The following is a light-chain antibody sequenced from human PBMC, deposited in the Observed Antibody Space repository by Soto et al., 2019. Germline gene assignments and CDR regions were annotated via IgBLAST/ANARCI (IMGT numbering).Light chain of an antibody. V-gene: IGKV3-15*01. J-gene: IGKJ1*01. Sequence: EKVMTQSPATLSVSPGERATLSCRASQSVSSYLAWYQQKPGQAPRLLIYDAFTRATGVPARFSGSGSGTEFTLTISSLQSEDLAVYYCQQYDDWPETFGQGTKVDIK. CDR3: QQYDDWPET. CDR2: DAF. CDR1: QSVSSY.